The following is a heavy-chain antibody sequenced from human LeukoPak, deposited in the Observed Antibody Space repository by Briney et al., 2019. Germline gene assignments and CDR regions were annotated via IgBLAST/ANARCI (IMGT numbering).Heavy chain of an antibody. CDR3: ARDLSDYVWGSYRWNYFDH. D-gene: IGHD3-16*02. V-gene: IGHV3-30-3*01. CDR2: ISYDGSNK. J-gene: IGHJ4*02. Sequence: GRSLRLSCAASGFTFSSYAMHWVRRAPGKGLEWVAVISYDGSNKYYADSVKGRFTISRDNSKNTLYLQMNSLRAEDTAVYYCARDLSDYVWGSYRWNYFDHWGQGTLVTVSS. CDR1: GFTFSSYA.